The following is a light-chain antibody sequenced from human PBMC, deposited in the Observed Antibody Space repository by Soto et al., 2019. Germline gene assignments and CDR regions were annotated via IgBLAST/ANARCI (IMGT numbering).Light chain of an antibody. V-gene: IGLV2-14*01. J-gene: IGLJ2*01. Sequence: QSVLTQPASVSGSPGQSITISCTGTSSDVGGYNYVSWYQQHPGKAPKLMIYDVSNRPSGVSNRFSGSKSGNTASLTISGLQAEDEADYSCSSYTSSSTLVVFGRGTKVTVL. CDR3: SSYTSSSTLVV. CDR1: SSDVGGYNY. CDR2: DVS.